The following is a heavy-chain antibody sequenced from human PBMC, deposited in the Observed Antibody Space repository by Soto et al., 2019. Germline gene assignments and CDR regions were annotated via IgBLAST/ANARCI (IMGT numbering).Heavy chain of an antibody. CDR1: GESLGGYY. CDR2: INHSGST. V-gene: IGHV4-34*01. D-gene: IGHD5-12*01. Sequence: QVQLQQWGAGLLKPSETLSLTCAVYGESLGGYYWSWIRQTPGKGLQWIGEINHSGSTNYNPSLKSRVTISVDTPKNQFSLKLTSVSAADTGVYYCAKSRVATITGSYYYYGLDVWGQGTTVTVSS. J-gene: IGHJ6*02. CDR3: AKSRVATITGSYYYYGLDV.